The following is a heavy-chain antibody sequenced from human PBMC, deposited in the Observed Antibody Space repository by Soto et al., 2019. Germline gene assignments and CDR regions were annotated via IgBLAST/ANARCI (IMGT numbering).Heavy chain of an antibody. J-gene: IGHJ3*01. CDR3: ARPYSIGWSYAFEL. CDR1: GFTFSSYT. Sequence: QVQLVESGGGVVQPGRSLRLSCAASGFTFSSYTMHWVRQAPGKGLEWVAVMSYDGGSKSYADSVKGRFTISRDDSINTLYLQVDSLRAEDTALYYCARPYSIGWSYAFELWGQGTMVTVSS. D-gene: IGHD6-19*01. V-gene: IGHV3-30-3*01. CDR2: MSYDGGSK.